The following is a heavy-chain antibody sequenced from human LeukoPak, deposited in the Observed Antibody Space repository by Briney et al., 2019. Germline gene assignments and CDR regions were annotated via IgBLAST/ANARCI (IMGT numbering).Heavy chain of an antibody. D-gene: IGHD3-9*01. Sequence: GGSLRLSCAASGFTFSSYAMSWVRQAPGKGLEWVSAIGGSGGSTYYADSVKGRFTISRDNSKNTLYLQMNSLRAEDTAVYYCAKVIHFYDILTGSYFDHWGQGTLVTVSS. CDR3: AKVIHFYDILTGSYFDH. CDR1: GFTFSSYA. J-gene: IGHJ4*02. V-gene: IGHV3-23*01. CDR2: IGGSGGST.